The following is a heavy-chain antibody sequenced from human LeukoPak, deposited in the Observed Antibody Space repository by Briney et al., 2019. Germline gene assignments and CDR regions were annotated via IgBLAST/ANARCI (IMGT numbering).Heavy chain of an antibody. Sequence: GGPLRLSCAASGFTFSSYWMSWVRQAPGKGLEGVANIKEDGSDKKYVDSVKGRFTTSRDNAKNSLYLQMNSLRAEDTAVYYCARMRDGYIGRYYFDYWGQGTLVTVSS. V-gene: IGHV3-7*04. CDR2: IKEDGSDK. D-gene: IGHD5-24*01. CDR1: GFTFSSYW. CDR3: ARMRDGYIGRYYFDY. J-gene: IGHJ4*02.